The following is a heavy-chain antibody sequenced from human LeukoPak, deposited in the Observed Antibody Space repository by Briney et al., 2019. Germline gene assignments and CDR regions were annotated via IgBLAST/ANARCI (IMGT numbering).Heavy chain of an antibody. CDR1: GGSLRSSSYY. Sequence: PSETLSLTCTVSGGSLRSSSYYWGWIRQPPGKGLEWIGTIYYSGSTSYNPSLKSRVTMSVDTSKNQFSLKLSSVTAADTAVYYCARYSGIYSYFDYWGQGSPVTVSS. V-gene: IGHV4-39*07. CDR2: IYYSGST. D-gene: IGHD2-21*01. J-gene: IGHJ4*02. CDR3: ARYSGIYSYFDY.